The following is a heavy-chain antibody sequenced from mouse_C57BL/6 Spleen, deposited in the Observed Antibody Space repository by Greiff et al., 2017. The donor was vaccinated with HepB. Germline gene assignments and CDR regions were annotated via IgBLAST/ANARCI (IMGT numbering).Heavy chain of an antibody. CDR1: GYTFTDYE. D-gene: IGHD2-4*01. CDR2: IDPETGGT. J-gene: IGHJ3*01. CDR3: TAPYDYDGRPFAY. Sequence: VQLQQSGAELVRPGASVTLSCKASGYTFTDYEMHWVKQTPVHGLEWIGAIDPETGGTAYNQKFKGKAILTADNSSSTAYMELRSLTSEDSAVYYCTAPYDYDGRPFAYWGQGTLVTVSA. V-gene: IGHV1-15*01.